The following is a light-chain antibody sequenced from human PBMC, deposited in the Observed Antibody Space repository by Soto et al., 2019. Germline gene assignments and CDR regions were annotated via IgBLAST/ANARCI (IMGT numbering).Light chain of an antibody. Sequence: DIVMTQSPDSLAVSLGERATINCKSSQSVLYSSNNKNYLAWYPQKPGQSPKLLIYWASTRESGVPDRFSGSGSGTDFTLTICSLQTEDVAVYCCQQYYSTPLTCGGGTKVEIK. J-gene: IGKJ4*01. CDR1: QSVLYSSNNKNY. CDR2: WAS. V-gene: IGKV4-1*01. CDR3: QQYYSTPLT.